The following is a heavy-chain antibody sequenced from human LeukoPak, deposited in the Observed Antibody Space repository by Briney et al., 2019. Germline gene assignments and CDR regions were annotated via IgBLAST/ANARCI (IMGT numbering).Heavy chain of an antibody. CDR1: GYTFTGYY. D-gene: IGHD5-12*01. CDR3: ARDLGYSGYDYRSGMDV. J-gene: IGHJ6*02. Sequence: ASVKVSCKASGYTFTGYYMHWVRQAPGQGLEGMGWINPNSGGTNYAQKFQGRVTMTRDTSISTAYMELSRLRSDDTAVYYCARDLGYSGYDYRSGMDVWGQGTTVTVSS. V-gene: IGHV1-2*02. CDR2: INPNSGGT.